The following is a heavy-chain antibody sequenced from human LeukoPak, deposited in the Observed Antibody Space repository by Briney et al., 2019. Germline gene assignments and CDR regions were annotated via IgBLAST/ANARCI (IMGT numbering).Heavy chain of an antibody. CDR1: GFTVSSNY. V-gene: IGHV3-53*05. J-gene: IGHJ6*03. Sequence: PGGSLRLSCAASGFTVSSNYMSWVRQAPGKGLEWVSVIYSGGSTYYADSVKGRFTISRDNSKNTLYLQMNSLRAEDMALYYCAKDSYYDFSVGYYMDVWGKGTTVTVSS. CDR3: AKDSYYDFSVGYYMDV. CDR2: IYSGGST. D-gene: IGHD3-3*01.